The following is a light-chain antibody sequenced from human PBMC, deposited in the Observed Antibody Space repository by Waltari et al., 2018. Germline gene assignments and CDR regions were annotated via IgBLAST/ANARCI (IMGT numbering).Light chain of an antibody. Sequence: QSALTQPASVSGSPGQSIAIPCAGTSSDVGGYNFVSWYQQQPGKAPKTMIYDVPNRPSGVSDRFSGSKSGNTASLTISGLQAEDEGDYYCGSYRYGSSLVFGGGTRLTVL. CDR2: DVP. CDR3: GSYRYGSSLV. CDR1: SSDVGGYNF. J-gene: IGLJ2*01. V-gene: IGLV2-14*03.